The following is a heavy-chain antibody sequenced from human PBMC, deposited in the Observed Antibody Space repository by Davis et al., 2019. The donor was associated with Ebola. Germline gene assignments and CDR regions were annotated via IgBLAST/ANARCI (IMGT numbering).Heavy chain of an antibody. V-gene: IGHV4-39*01. Sequence: PSETLSLTCTVSGGSISSSSYYWGWIRQPPGKGLEWIGSIYYSGSTYYNPSLKSRVTISVDTSKNQFSLKLSSVTAADTAVYYCARGRHILTGYYVLSTEFGYWGQGSLVTVSS. J-gene: IGHJ4*02. CDR2: IYYSGST. D-gene: IGHD3-9*01. CDR1: GGSISSSSYY. CDR3: ARGRHILTGYYVLSTEFGY.